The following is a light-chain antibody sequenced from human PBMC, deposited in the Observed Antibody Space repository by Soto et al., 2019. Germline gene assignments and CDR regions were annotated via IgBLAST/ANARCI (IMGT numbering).Light chain of an antibody. CDR3: QQYNSYSPLT. J-gene: IGKJ4*01. CDR1: QGISTY. V-gene: IGKV1-9*01. CDR2: AAS. Sequence: DIQLTQSPSFLSASVGDRVTITCRASQGISTYLAWYQQKPGKAPKLLIYAASTLQSGVPLSFSGSGSGTSFTLTISSLQPEDFATYYCQQYNSYSPLTFGGGTKVDI.